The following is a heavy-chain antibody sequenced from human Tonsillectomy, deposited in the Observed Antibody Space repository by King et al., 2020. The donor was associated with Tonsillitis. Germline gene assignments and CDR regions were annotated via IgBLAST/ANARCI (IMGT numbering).Heavy chain of an antibody. CDR3: ARDRPPYSSSVDY. CDR2: INPHSGGT. Sequence: QLVQSGAEVKKPGASVKVSCKASGYTFTGYYMHWVRQAPGQGLEWMGWINPHSGGTNYEQKFQGRVTMTRDTSISTAYMELSRLRSDDTAVYYCARDRPPYSSSVDYWGQGTLVTVSS. D-gene: IGHD6-6*01. CDR1: GYTFTGYY. J-gene: IGHJ4*02. V-gene: IGHV1-2*02.